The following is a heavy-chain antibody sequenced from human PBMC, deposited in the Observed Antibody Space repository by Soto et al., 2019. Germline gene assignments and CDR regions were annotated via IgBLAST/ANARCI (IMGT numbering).Heavy chain of an antibody. CDR1: GYTLTELS. D-gene: IGHD3-10*01. V-gene: IGHV1-24*01. CDR3: ATDPHYYGSGSYTSY. J-gene: IGHJ4*02. CDR2: FDPEDGET. Sequence: QVQLVQSGAEVKKPGASVKVSCKVSGYTLTELSMHWVRQAPGKGLEWMGGFDPEDGETIYAQKFQGRVTMTEDTSTDTADMELSSLSSEDTDLYYCATDPHYYGSGSYTSYWGQGTLVTVSS.